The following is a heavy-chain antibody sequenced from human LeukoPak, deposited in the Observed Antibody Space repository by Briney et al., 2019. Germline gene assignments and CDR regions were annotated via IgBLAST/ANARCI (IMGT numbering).Heavy chain of an antibody. J-gene: IGHJ4*02. CDR3: ARVTQRIVVVTAIRASLGY. CDR2: INPNSGGT. D-gene: IGHD2-21*02. CDR1: GYTFTGYY. Sequence: ASVKVSCKASGYTFTGYYMHWVRQAPGQGLEWMGWINPNSGGTNYAQKFQGRVTMTRATSISTAYMELSRLRSDDTAVYYCARVTQRIVVVTAIRASLGYWGQGTLVTVSS. V-gene: IGHV1-2*02.